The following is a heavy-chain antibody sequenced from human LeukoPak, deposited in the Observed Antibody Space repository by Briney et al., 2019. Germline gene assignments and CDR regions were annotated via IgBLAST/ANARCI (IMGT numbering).Heavy chain of an antibody. CDR3: TRDLGGVHWYFDL. CDR2: IGIAGDT. J-gene: IGHJ2*01. V-gene: IGHV3-13*01. CDR1: GFNFGTYD. Sequence: GGSLRLSCAASGFNFGTYDMHWVRQAAGKGLEWVSAIGIAGDTHYPDSVKGRFTISRENGKNSLYLQMNSLSAGDTAVYYCTRDLGGVHWYFDLWGRGTLVTVSS. D-gene: IGHD3-10*01.